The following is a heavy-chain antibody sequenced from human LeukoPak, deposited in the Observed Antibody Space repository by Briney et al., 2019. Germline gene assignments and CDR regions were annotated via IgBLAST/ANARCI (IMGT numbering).Heavy chain of an antibody. Sequence: SGGSLRLSCAASGFTFSDYYMSWIRQAPGKGLEWVSYISSSGSTIYYADSVKGRFTISRDNAKNSLYLQMNSLRAEDTAFYYCVEEIKVREYSTSGALEIWGQGTMVTVSS. V-gene: IGHV3-11*01. CDR2: ISSSGSTI. J-gene: IGHJ3*02. D-gene: IGHD4-11*01. CDR3: VEEIKVREYSTSGALEI. CDR1: GFTFSDYY.